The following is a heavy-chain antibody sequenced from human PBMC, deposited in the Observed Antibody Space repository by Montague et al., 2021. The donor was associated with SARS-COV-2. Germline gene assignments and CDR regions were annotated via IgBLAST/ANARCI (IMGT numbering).Heavy chain of an antibody. CDR1: GGSITDINYY. CDR3: GRQKYDFWSGRFPDHFDS. Sequence: SETLSLTCTVSGGSITDINYYWGWIRQPPGKGLKCVGNIYHSGSTYNTSPLMSLAITSVDTSRNESSLRVYSVTAADTAVYYCGRQKYDFWSGRFPDHFDSWGQGTMVTVSS. V-gene: IGHV4-39*01. CDR2: IYHSGST. J-gene: IGHJ4*02. D-gene: IGHD3-3*01.